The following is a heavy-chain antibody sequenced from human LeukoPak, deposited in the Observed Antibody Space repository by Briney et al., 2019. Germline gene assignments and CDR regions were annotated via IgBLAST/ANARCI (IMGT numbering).Heavy chain of an antibody. CDR3: ARDYSGSYYDY. Sequence: ASVKVSCKASGGTFSSYAISWVRQAPGQGLEWMGWISAYNGNTNYAQKLQGRVTMTTDTSTSTAYMELRSLRSDDTAVYYCARDYSGSYYDYWGQGTLVTVSS. CDR1: GGTFSSYA. D-gene: IGHD1-26*01. V-gene: IGHV1-18*01. J-gene: IGHJ4*02. CDR2: ISAYNGNT.